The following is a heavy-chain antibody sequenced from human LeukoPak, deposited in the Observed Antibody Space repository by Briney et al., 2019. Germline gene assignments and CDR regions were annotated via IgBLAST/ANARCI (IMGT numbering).Heavy chain of an antibody. Sequence: GGSLRLSCGASGFTFSNYWMSWVRQAPGKGLEWVSAISGSGGSTYYADSVKGRFTISRDNSKNTLYLQMNSLRAEDTAVYYCAKDGYSSGWYGRGYYWGQGTLVTVSS. D-gene: IGHD6-19*01. CDR2: ISGSGGST. V-gene: IGHV3-23*01. CDR3: AKDGYSSGWYGRGYY. J-gene: IGHJ4*02. CDR1: GFTFSNYW.